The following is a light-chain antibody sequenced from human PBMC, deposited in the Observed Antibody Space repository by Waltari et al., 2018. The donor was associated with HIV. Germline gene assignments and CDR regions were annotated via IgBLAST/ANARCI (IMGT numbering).Light chain of an antibody. CDR1: QRGLYSSNNKNY. CDR2: WAS. CDR3: QQYYSTPHS. V-gene: IGKV4-1*01. Sequence: DIVMTQSPDSLAVSLGERATINCKSSQRGLYSSNNKNYLAWYQQKPGQPPKLLIYWASTRESGVPDRFSGSGSGTDFTLTISSLQAEDVAVYYCQQYYSTPHSFGQGTKLEIK. J-gene: IGKJ2*03.